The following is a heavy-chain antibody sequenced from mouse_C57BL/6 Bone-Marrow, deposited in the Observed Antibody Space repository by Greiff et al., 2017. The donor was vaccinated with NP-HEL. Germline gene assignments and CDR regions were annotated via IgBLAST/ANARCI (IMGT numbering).Heavy chain of an antibody. D-gene: IGHD1-1*01. CDR3: TRGYLRYYSYYCDY. Sequence: EVQGVESGEGLVKPGGSLKLSCAASGFTFSSYAMSWVRQTPEKRLEWVAYISSGGDYIYYADTVKGRFTISRDNARNTLYLQMSSLKSEDTAMYYCTRGYLRYYSYYCDYWGQGTTLTVSS. CDR1: GFTFSSYA. CDR2: ISSGGDYI. V-gene: IGHV5-9-1*02. J-gene: IGHJ2*01.